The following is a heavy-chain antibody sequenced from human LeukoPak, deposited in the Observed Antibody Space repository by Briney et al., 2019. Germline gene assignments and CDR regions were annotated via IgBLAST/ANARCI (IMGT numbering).Heavy chain of an antibody. CDR2: ISTNSSAT. CDR3: ARDLSGIAAAGTYLRYYYYYGMDV. V-gene: IGHV1-2*02. CDR1: GYTFTGYY. Sequence: ASLKVSCKASGYTFTGYYMHWVRQAPGQGLEWMGWISTNSSATNYAQKFQGRVTMTRDTSISTAYMELSRLRSDDTAVYYCARDLSGIAAAGTYLRYYYYYGMDVWGQGTTVTVSS. J-gene: IGHJ6*02. D-gene: IGHD6-13*01.